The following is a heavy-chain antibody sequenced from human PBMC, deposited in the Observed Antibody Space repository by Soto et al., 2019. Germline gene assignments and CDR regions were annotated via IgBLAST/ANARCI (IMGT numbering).Heavy chain of an antibody. J-gene: IGHJ4*02. V-gene: IGHV3-21*01. CDR2: ISSSSYI. D-gene: IGHD1-20*01. CDR1: GFTFSSYS. CDR3: ARGTGKRYNWNDGATRGDY. Sequence: GGSLRLSCAASGFTFSSYSMNWVRQAPGKGLEWVSSISSSSYIYYAASVKGRFTISMDNVKNSQDLQMNSLRAEDTAVYYCARGTGKRYNWNDGATRGDYWGQGTLVTVSS.